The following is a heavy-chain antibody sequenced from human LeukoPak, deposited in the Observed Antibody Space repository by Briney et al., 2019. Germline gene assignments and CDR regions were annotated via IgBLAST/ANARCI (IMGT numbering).Heavy chain of an antibody. CDR1: GGTFSSYA. V-gene: IGHV1-69*01. Sequence: ASVKVSCKASGGTFSSYAISWVRQAPGQGLEWMGGIIPIFGTANYAQKFQGRVTITADESTSTAYMELSSLRAEDTAVYYCARVGYYDSSGYPPFFDYWGQGILVTVSS. CDR2: IIPIFGTA. CDR3: ARVGYYDSSGYPPFFDY. D-gene: IGHD3-22*01. J-gene: IGHJ4*02.